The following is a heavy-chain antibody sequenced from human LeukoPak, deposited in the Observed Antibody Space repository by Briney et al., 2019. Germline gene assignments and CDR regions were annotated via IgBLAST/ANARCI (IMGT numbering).Heavy chain of an antibody. D-gene: IGHD3-10*01. CDR2: INPDSSGT. CDR3: VREMPNYYGSGRTFDY. CDR1: GYTFTGYY. J-gene: IGHJ4*02. Sequence: ASVKVTCKAAGYTFTGYYLHWVRQAPGQGLEGMGWINPDSSGTNYADKFQGRVTMTRDTSITTVYMELSGLRSDDTAVYYCVREMPNYYGSGRTFDYWGQGTLVTVSS. V-gene: IGHV1-2*02.